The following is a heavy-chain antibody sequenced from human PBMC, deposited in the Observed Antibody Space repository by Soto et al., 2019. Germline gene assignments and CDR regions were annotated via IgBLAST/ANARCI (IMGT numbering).Heavy chain of an antibody. CDR2: IIPIFGTP. D-gene: IGHD3-22*01. V-gene: IGHV1-69*01. CDR1: GGTFSSYA. CDR3: ARGGGDYYDSSGYYYLIS. J-gene: IGHJ4*02. Sequence: QVQLVQSGAEVKKPGSSVKVSCKASGGTFSSYAISWVRQAPGQGLEWMGGIIPIFGTPNYAQKFQGRVTITADESTSTAYMELSSLRSEDTAVYYCARGGGDYYDSSGYYYLISWGQGTLVTVSS.